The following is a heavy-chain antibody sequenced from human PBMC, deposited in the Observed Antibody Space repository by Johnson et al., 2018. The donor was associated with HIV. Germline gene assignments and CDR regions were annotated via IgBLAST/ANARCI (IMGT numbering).Heavy chain of an antibody. CDR3: ARGRDSSGFNDAFDI. Sequence: VQLVESGGGLVQPGGSLRVSCAASGFTFTSYDMHWVRQATGKGLEWVSAIGTAGDTYYPGSVKGRFTISRENAKNSLYLQMNSLRAGDTAVYYCARGRDSSGFNDAFDIWGQGTMVTVSS. CDR1: GFTFTSYD. D-gene: IGHD3-22*01. CDR2: IGTAGDT. V-gene: IGHV3-13*01. J-gene: IGHJ3*02.